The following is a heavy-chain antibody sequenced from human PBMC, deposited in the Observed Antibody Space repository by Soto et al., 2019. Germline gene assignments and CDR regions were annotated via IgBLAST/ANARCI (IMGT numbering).Heavy chain of an antibody. V-gene: IGHV4-59*01. Sequence: SETLSLTCSVSGGSISNYYWSWIRQPPGKGMEWIGYIFYIGSTNYNPSLKSRVTISVDTSMYQLSLNLTSVTAADTAVYYCTRDVGDGYDYFYGMDVWGPGTTVTVSS. D-gene: IGHD3-3*01. J-gene: IGHJ6*02. CDR1: GGSISNYY. CDR2: IFYIGST. CDR3: TRDVGDGYDYFYGMDV.